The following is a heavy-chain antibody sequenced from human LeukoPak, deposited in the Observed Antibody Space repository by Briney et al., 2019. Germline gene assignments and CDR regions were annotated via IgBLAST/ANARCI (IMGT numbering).Heavy chain of an antibody. J-gene: IGHJ4*02. V-gene: IGHV3-9*01. Sequence: GGSLRLSCAASGFTFDDYAMHWVRQAPGKGLEWVSGISWNSGSIGYADSVKGRFTISRDNAKSSLYLQMNSLRAEDTALYYCANSRYGSGSYFFDYWGQGTLVTVSS. D-gene: IGHD3-10*01. CDR2: ISWNSGSI. CDR3: ANSRYGSGSYFFDY. CDR1: GFTFDDYA.